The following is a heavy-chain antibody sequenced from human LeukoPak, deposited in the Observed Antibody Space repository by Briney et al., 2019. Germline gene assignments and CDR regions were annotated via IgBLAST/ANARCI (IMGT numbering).Heavy chain of an antibody. D-gene: IGHD1-26*01. CDR3: AKGSRGNYDY. J-gene: IGHJ4*02. CDR1: GFTFNRYA. V-gene: IGHV3-23*01. Sequence: PGGSLRLSCAASGFTFNRYAMTWVRQAPEKGLEWVSSIIDSGISTYYGDSVKGRFTISRDNSKNTLYLQMNSLRAEDTAIYYCAKGSRGNYDYWGQGTLVTVSS. CDR2: IIDSGIST.